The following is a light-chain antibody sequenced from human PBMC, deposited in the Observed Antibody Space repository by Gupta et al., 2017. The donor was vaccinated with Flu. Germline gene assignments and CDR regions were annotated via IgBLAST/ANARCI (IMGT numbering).Light chain of an antibody. CDR2: AAS. CDR1: QEISSY. Sequence: PSSLSASVGDRVTLTCRASQEISSYLAWYQQKPGKAPKLLIYAASSLQSGVPSRFSGSGSGTDFTLTISSRQPDDVATYYCQRENSAPPAFGGGTKVEIK. CDR3: QRENSAPPA. V-gene: IGKV1-27*01. J-gene: IGKJ4*01.